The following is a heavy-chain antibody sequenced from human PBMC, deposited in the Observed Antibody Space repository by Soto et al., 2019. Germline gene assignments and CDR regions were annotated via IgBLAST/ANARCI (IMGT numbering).Heavy chain of an antibody. CDR3: ARQRTSVVTQAYFDV. CDR1: GDSISSRSYY. Sequence: SESMSLTCPVTGDSISSRSYYWGWPRQPPGKGREWIGSIYYSGSTNNNPSLRSRVSMSIDTSKDQFTRKLKSETAADTAPYFCARQRTSVVTQAYFDVWGPGSLVTVSS. V-gene: IGHV4-39*01. CDR2: IYYSGST. J-gene: IGHJ4*02. D-gene: IGHD2-21*02.